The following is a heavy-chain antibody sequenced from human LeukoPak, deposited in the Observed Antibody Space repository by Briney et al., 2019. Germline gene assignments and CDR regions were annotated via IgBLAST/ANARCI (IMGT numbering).Heavy chain of an antibody. Sequence: GSLRLSCAASGFTFSSYSMNWVRQAPGKGLEWVSYISSSSSTIYYADSVKGRFTISRDNAKNSLYRQMNSLRAEDTAVYYCARDSSSNFFDYWGQGTLVTVSS. J-gene: IGHJ4*02. CDR3: ARDSSSNFFDY. CDR1: GFTFSSYS. V-gene: IGHV3-48*04. CDR2: ISSSSSTI.